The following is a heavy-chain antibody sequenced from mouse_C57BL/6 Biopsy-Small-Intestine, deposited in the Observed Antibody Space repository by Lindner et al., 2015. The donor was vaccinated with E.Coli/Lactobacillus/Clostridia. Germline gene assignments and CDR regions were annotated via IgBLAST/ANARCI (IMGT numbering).Heavy chain of an antibody. J-gene: IGHJ2*01. Sequence: VQLQESGAELVRPGASVKLSCTASGFNIKDDYMHWVKQRPEQGLEWIGWIDPENGDTEYASKFQGKATITADTSSNTAYLQLSSLTSEDSAVYYCTRSDYYGSRSFDYWGPRHHSHSLL. D-gene: IGHD1-1*01. CDR2: IDPENGDT. V-gene: IGHV14-4*01. CDR3: TRSDYYGSRSFDY. CDR1: GFNIKDDY.